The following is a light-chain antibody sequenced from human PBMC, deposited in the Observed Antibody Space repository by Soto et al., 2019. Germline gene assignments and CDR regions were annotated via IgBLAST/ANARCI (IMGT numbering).Light chain of an antibody. Sequence: DIHMTQSPSCVSASVGDRITMTCRASQDISNYLNWYQQKPGKAPKLLIYDASNLETGVPSRFSGSGSGTDFTLTISSLQPEDFATYYCQQSYSTPLTFGGGTKVDIK. CDR1: QDISNY. J-gene: IGKJ4*01. V-gene: IGKV1-39*01. CDR3: QQSYSTPLT. CDR2: DAS.